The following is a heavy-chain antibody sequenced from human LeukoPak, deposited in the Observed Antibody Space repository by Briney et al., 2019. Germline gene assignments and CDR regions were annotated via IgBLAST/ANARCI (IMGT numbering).Heavy chain of an antibody. CDR3: VRIGYGDYYIDY. J-gene: IGHJ4*02. CDR1: GFTFSDHY. CDR2: TRNKINSYTT. Sequence: PGGSLRLPCAASGFTFSDHYMDWVRQAPGKGLEWVGRTRNKINSYTTEYAASVKGRFTISRDDSKNSLNLQMNSLKTEDTAVYYCVRIGYGDYYIDYWGQGTLVTVPS. V-gene: IGHV3-72*01. D-gene: IGHD4-17*01.